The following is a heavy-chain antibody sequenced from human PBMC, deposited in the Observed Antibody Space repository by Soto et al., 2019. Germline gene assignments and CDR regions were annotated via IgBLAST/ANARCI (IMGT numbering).Heavy chain of an antibody. CDR1: GGNFSSYT. CDR2: IIPILGIA. CDR3: ASHGGLRFGDLTGGCAFDI. V-gene: IGHV1-69*02. D-gene: IGHD3-10*01. Sequence: QVQLVQSGAEVKTRGSSVKVSCKASGGNFSSYTISCVRQAPGQGLEWMGMIIPILGIANYAQKFQARVTLTADKATSPAYMELSSLRSENTGVYDCASHGGLRFGDLTGGCAFDIGGQETMVTFSS. J-gene: IGHJ3*02.